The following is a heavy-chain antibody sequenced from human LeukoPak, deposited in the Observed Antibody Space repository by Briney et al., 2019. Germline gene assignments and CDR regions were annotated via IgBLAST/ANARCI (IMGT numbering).Heavy chain of an antibody. J-gene: IGHJ4*02. V-gene: IGHV3-23*01. CDR1: GFTFSSYA. CDR3: AKDLRVYGDYPTSDY. D-gene: IGHD4-17*01. Sequence: GGSLRLSCAASGFTFSSYAMSWVRQAPGKGLEWVSAISGSGGSTYYADSVKGRFTISRDNSKNTLYLQMNSLRAEDTAVYYCAKDLRVYGDYPTSDYWGQGTLVTVSS. CDR2: ISGSGGST.